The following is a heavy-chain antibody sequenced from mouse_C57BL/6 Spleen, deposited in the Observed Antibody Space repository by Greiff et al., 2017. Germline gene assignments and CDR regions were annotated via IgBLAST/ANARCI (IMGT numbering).Heavy chain of an antibody. CDR1: GYTFTDYE. V-gene: IGHV1-15*01. CDR2: IDPETGGT. J-gene: IGHJ2*01. CDR3: TREGY. Sequence: VKVVESGAELVRPGASVTLSCKASGYTFTDYEMHWVKQTPVHGLEWIGAIDPETGGTAYNQKFKGKAILTADKSSSTAYMELRSLTSEDSAVYYCTREGYWGQGTTLTVSS.